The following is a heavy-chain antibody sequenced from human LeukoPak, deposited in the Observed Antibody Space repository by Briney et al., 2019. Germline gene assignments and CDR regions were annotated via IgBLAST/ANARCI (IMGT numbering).Heavy chain of an antibody. V-gene: IGHV4-39*07. Sequence: SETLSLTCTVSGGSISSSSYYWGWIRQPPGKGLEWIGSIYYSGSTYYNPSLKSRVTISVDTSKNQFSLKLSSVTAADTAVYYCARVGVDGYTYGYADYWGQGTLVTVSS. CDR2: IYYSGST. J-gene: IGHJ4*02. CDR1: GGSISSSSYY. CDR3: ARVGVDGYTYGYADY. D-gene: IGHD5-18*01.